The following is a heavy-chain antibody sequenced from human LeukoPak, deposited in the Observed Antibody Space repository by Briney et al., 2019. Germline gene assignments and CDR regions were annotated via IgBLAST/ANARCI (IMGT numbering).Heavy chain of an antibody. CDR2: ISVYKGNT. Sequence: GASVKVSFKASGDTFTSYNINWVRQAPGQGLEWMGWISVYKGNTNYAQKLQGRVTMTTDTSTSTAYMELRSLRSDDTAVYYCTRDSGSYYDYWGQGTLVTVSS. D-gene: IGHD3-10*01. CDR3: TRDSGSYYDY. CDR1: GDTFTSYN. V-gene: IGHV1-18*01. J-gene: IGHJ4*02.